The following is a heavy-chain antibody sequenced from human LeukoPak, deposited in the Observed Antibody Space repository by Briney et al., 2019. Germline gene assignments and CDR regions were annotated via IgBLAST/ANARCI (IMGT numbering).Heavy chain of an antibody. D-gene: IGHD3-22*01. Sequence: ASVKVSCKASGYTFTDYAIHWVRQAPGQRLEWMGWINTGNGNTKYSQKFQDRITITRDTSATTVYMELSSLRSEDTAVYYCAREYYYDETPDYWGQGTLVTVSS. J-gene: IGHJ4*02. V-gene: IGHV1-3*04. CDR3: AREYYYDETPDY. CDR1: GYTFTDYA. CDR2: INTGNGNT.